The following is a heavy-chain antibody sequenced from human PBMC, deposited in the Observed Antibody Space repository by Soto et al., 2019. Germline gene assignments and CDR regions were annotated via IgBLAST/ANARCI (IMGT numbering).Heavy chain of an antibody. V-gene: IGHV4-31*03. Sequence: PSETLSLTCTVSGGSISSGGYYWSWIRQHPGKGLEWIGYIYYSGSTYYNPSLKSRVTISVDTSKNQFSLKLSSVTAADTAVYYCARHFVGDGAATRSWLDPWGQGTLVTVSS. CDR2: IYYSGST. J-gene: IGHJ5*02. CDR1: GGSISSGGYY. CDR3: ARHFVGDGAATRSWLDP. D-gene: IGHD3-10*01.